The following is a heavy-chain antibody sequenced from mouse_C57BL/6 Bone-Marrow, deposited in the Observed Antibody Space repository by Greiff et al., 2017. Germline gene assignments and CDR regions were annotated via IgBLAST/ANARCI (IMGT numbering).Heavy chain of an antibody. V-gene: IGHV5-9*01. J-gene: IGHJ1*03. Sequence: EVKLVESGGGLVKPGGSLKLSCAASGFTFSSYTMSWVSQTPEKRLQWVAAISGGGGNTYYPDSVKGRFTISRDNDKNILYLQMSSLRSEDTALYYWSRQVTTVLATKYFDVWGTGTTVTVSS. CDR2: ISGGGGNT. CDR3: SRQVTTVLATKYFDV. D-gene: IGHD1-1*01. CDR1: GFTFSSYT.